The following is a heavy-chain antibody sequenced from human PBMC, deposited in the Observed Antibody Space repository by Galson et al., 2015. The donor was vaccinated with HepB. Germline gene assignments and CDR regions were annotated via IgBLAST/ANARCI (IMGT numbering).Heavy chain of an antibody. Sequence: SLRLSCAASGFTFSSYSMNWVRQAPGKGLEWVSCFSSSSSTICYADSVKGRFTISRDNAKNSLHLQMNSLRDEDTAVYYCARTAYGDYCSKWGQGTLVTVSS. CDR2: FSSSSSTI. CDR3: ARTAYGDYCSK. D-gene: IGHD4-17*01. V-gene: IGHV3-48*02. J-gene: IGHJ4*02. CDR1: GFTFSSYS.